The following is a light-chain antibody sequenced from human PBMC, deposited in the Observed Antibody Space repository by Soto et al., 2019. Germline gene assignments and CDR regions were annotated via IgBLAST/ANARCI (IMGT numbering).Light chain of an antibody. CDR3: CSYAGDDTLGVL. Sequence: QSALTQPASVSGSPGQSITISCNGSSSDIGGYNLVSWYQQHPDKAPKLVIFEVFKRPSGVSDRFSASKSANTASLTISGLQAEDEADYYCCSYAGDDTLGVLFGGGTKLTVL. V-gene: IGLV2-23*02. CDR1: SSDIGGYNL. J-gene: IGLJ2*01. CDR2: EVF.